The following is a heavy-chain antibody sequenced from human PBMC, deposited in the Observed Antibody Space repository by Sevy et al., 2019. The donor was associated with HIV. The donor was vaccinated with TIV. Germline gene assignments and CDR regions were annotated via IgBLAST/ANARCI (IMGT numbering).Heavy chain of an antibody. D-gene: IGHD1-26*01. Sequence: GGSLRLSCAASGFTFSSYGMNWVRQAPGKGLEWVAAISYDGSNKYYADSVKGRFTLSRDDSKNTLYLQMNSLRAEDTAVYYCAKGGGDLLFCFDPWGQGTLVTVSS. CDR2: ISYDGSNK. CDR3: AKGGGDLLFCFDP. V-gene: IGHV3-30*18. J-gene: IGHJ5*02. CDR1: GFTFSSYG.